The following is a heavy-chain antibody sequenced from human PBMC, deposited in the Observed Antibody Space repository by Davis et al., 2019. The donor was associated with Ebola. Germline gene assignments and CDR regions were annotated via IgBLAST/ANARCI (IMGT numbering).Heavy chain of an antibody. CDR2: ISAYNGNT. V-gene: IGHV1-18*01. J-gene: IGHJ4*02. CDR3: ARDTSGIAVAGQ. CDR1: GYTFTSYG. D-gene: IGHD6-19*01. Sequence: ASVKVSCKASGYTFTSYGISWVRQAPGQGLEWMGWISAYNGNTNYALQLQGRVTMTTDTSTSTAYMELRSLRSDDTAVYYCARDTSGIAVAGQWGQGTLVTVSS.